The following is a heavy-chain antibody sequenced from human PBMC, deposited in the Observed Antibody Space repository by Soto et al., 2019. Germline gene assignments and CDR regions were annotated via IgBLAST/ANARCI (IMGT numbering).Heavy chain of an antibody. D-gene: IGHD6-19*01. CDR3: ARSISVAMDL. CDR2: VYYSGTT. Sequence: QLQLQESGPGLVKPSETLSLTCTVSGGSISSSSYHWGWIRQPPGKGLEWIGSVYYSGTTYYNPSLKSPVTISVDTSKNQVSLKLSSVTAADTAVYYCARSISVAMDLWGQGSLVIVSS. CDR1: GGSISSSSYH. J-gene: IGHJ5*02. V-gene: IGHV4-39*01.